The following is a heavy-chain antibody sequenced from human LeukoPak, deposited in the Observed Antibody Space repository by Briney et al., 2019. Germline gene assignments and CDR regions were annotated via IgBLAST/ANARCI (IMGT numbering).Heavy chain of an antibody. Sequence: GGSLRLSCGASGFTFSTSWMNWVRQAPGKGLVWVSQINSDGSNTNYADSVKGRFTISRDNAKNTLYLQMNSLRAEDTAVYYCAKDVGGSGSYYNYFDYWGQGTLVTVSS. CDR2: INSDGSNT. CDR3: AKDVGGSGSYYNYFDY. D-gene: IGHD3-10*01. V-gene: IGHV3-74*01. J-gene: IGHJ4*02. CDR1: GFTFSTSW.